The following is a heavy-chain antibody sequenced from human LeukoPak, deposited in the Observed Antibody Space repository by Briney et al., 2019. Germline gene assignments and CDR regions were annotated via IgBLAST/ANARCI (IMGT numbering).Heavy chain of an antibody. D-gene: IGHD5-24*01. CDR2: ISAYNGNT. J-gene: IGHJ3*02. V-gene: IGHV1-18*01. CDR3: ARDREMATIRGAFDI. CDR1: GYTFTSYG. Sequence: ASVKVSCKASGYTFTSYGISWVRQAPGQGLEWMGWISAYNGNTNYAQKLQGRVTMTTDTSTSTAYMELRSLRSDDTAVYYCARDREMATIRGAFDIWGQGTMVTVSS.